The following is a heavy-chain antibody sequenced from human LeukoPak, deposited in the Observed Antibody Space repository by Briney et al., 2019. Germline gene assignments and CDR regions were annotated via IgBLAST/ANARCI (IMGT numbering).Heavy chain of an antibody. CDR2: IYYSGST. CDR1: GDSISSYY. Sequence: PSETLSLTCTVSGDSISSYYWSWIRQPPGKGLEWIGYIYYSGSTNYNPSLKSRVTISVDTSKNQFSLKLSSVTAADTAVYYCARTGYYYDSSGYYPDWFDPWGQGTLVTVSS. CDR3: ARTGYYYDSSGYYPDWFDP. J-gene: IGHJ5*02. V-gene: IGHV4-59*08. D-gene: IGHD3-22*01.